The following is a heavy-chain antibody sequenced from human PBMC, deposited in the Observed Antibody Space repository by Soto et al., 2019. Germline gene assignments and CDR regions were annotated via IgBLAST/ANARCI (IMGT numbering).Heavy chain of an antibody. V-gene: IGHV1-69*10. CDR3: ARSLSPSPAYCGGDCYSFPYYFDY. Sequence: SVKVSCKASGGSFSSLVISWLRQAPGQGPEWMGGINPMLGVANFAQKFQDRVTITADKSTSTAYMELSSLRSEDTAVYYCARSLSPSPAYCGGDCYSFPYYFDYWGQGTLVTVSS. CDR2: INPMLGVA. CDR1: GGSFSSLV. D-gene: IGHD2-21*02. J-gene: IGHJ4*02.